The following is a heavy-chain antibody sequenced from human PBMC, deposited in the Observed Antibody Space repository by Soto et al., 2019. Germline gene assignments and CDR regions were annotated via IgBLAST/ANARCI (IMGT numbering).Heavy chain of an antibody. CDR1: GFTFSDYY. Sequence: GGSLRLSCAASGFTFSDYYMSWIRQAPGKGLEWVSYISSSGSTIYYADSVKGRFTISRDNAKNSLYLQMNSLRAEDTAVYYCARDVCSGGSCYYYYYYMDVWGKGTTVTVSS. D-gene: IGHD2-15*01. V-gene: IGHV3-11*01. CDR3: ARDVCSGGSCYYYYYYMDV. J-gene: IGHJ6*03. CDR2: ISSSGSTI.